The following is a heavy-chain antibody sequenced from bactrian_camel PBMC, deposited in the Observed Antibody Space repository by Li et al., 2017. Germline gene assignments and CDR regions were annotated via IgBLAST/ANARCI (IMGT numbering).Heavy chain of an antibody. D-gene: IGHD3*01. CDR2: ISSLSLTT. CDR1: GFAFSDYW. V-gene: IGHV3S25*01. J-gene: IGHJ4*01. CDR3: AADIAVQALGVSFHY. Sequence: QLVESGGGLVLPGGSLRLSCAASGFAFSDYWMHWVRQAPGKGLEWVSAISSLSLTTYYADSMKGRFTISRDNAKNTVYLQMNSLRSEDTAVYFCAADIAVQALGVSFHYWGQGTQVTVS.